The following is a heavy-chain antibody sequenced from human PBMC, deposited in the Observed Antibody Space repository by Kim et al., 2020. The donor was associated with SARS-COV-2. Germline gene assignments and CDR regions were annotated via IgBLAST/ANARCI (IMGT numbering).Heavy chain of an antibody. D-gene: IGHD3-3*01. V-gene: IGHV3-30*04. J-gene: IGHJ6*03. CDR3: ARDPEYYDFWSGYSAPYYYYYYYMDV. CDR1: GFTFSSYA. Sequence: GRSLRLSCAASGFTFSSYAMHWVRQAPGKGLEWVAVISYDGSNKYYADSVKGRFTISRDNSKNTLYLQMNSLRAEDTAVYYCARDPEYYDFWSGYSAPYYYYYYYMDVWGKGTTVTVSS. CDR2: ISYDGSNK.